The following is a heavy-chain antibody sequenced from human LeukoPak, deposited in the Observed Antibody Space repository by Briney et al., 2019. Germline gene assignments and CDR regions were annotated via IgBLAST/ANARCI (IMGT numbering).Heavy chain of an antibody. CDR1: GFTFSNYA. D-gene: IGHD1-26*01. CDR2: IGRSGDST. V-gene: IGHV3-23*01. CDR3: AKEGGYDY. J-gene: IGHJ4*02. Sequence: GGSLRLSCAASGFTFSNYAMSWVRQAPGKGLDWVSIIGRSGDSTYYADSVKGRFTISRDNSKNTLYLQMNSLRAEDTATYYCAKEGGYDYWGQGTLVTVSS.